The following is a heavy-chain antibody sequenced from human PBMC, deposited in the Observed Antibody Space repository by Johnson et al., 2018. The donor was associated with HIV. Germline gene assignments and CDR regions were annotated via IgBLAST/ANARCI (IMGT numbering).Heavy chain of an antibody. CDR2: ISYDGSNK. CDR3: ARDEYYYDSSGYRARGAFDI. CDR1: GFTFSSYT. D-gene: IGHD3-22*01. Sequence: QVQLVESGGGVVQPGRSLRLSCAASGFTFSSYTIHWVRQAPGKGLEWVAFISYDGSNKYYADSVKGRFTISRDNSKNTLYLHVNSLRAEDTAVYYCARDEYYYDSSGYRARGAFDIWGQGTMVTVSS. V-gene: IGHV3-30*04. J-gene: IGHJ3*02.